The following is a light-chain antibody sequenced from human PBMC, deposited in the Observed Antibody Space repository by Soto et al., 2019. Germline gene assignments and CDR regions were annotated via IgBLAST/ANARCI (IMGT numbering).Light chain of an antibody. CDR2: GAS. Sequence: EIVFTQSPSTLSLTPGERATLSFRASQSVSSYLAWYQQKPGQAPRLLIYGASSRATGIPDRFSGSGSGTDFTLTISRLEPEDFAVYYCQQYGRSPLTFGGGTKVDIK. CDR1: QSVSSY. J-gene: IGKJ4*01. V-gene: IGKV3-20*01. CDR3: QQYGRSPLT.